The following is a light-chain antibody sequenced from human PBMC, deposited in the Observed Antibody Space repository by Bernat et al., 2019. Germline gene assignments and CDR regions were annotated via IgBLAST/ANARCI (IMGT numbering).Light chain of an antibody. CDR3: SSYTSSTTV. CDR2: DVS. V-gene: IGLV2-14*03. CDR1: SSDVGGYNS. Sequence: QSALTQPASVSGSPGQSITISCTGTSSDVGGYNSVSWYQQHPGKAPKLMMYDVSNRPSGVSNRFSGSKSGNTASLTISGLQAEDEADYYCSSYTSSTTVFGPGTKVTVL. J-gene: IGLJ1*01.